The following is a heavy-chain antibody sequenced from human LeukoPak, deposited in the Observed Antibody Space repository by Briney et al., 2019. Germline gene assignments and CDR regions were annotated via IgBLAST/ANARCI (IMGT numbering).Heavy chain of an antibody. Sequence: SETLSLTCTASGASVTATNYYWAWIRQPPGKGLEWLGTVSYNDITYYNPSLLGRVAVSRGTSKTRFSLDLTSVTTEDTAVYFCARNLRGLPSDSWGRGILVTVTS. V-gene: IGHV4-39*01. CDR3: ARNLRGLPSDS. CDR1: GASVTATNYY. CDR2: VSYNDIT. J-gene: IGHJ5*01. D-gene: IGHD4-17*01.